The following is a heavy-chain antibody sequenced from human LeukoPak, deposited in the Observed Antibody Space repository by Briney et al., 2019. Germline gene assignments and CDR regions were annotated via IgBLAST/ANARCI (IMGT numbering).Heavy chain of an antibody. D-gene: IGHD6-13*01. J-gene: IGHJ5*02. V-gene: IGHV4-39*07. Sequence: SETLSLTCTVSGGSISSSSYYWGWIRQPPGKGLEWIGSIYYSGSTYYNPSLKSRVTISVDTSKNQFSLKLSSVTAADTAVYYCVRDRIAAAWRRTNWFDPWGQGTLVTVSS. CDR1: GGSISSSSYY. CDR3: VRDRIAAAWRRTNWFDP. CDR2: IYYSGST.